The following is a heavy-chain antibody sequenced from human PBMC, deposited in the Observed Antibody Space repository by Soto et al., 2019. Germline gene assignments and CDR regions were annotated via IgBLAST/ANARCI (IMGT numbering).Heavy chain of an antibody. CDR3: GSEDRNPNYDYGMHV. D-gene: IGHD1-1*01. J-gene: IGHJ6*04. CDR1: GGTFSSYA. Sequence: QVQLVQSGAGVKKPGSSVKVSCTASGGTFSSYAISWVRQAPGQGLEWMGGIIPIFGRANYAQKFQGRVTITADKSTSTAYMELSSLRSADTAVYYCGSEDRNPNYDYGMHVWGEGTTVAVTS. CDR2: IIPIFGRA. V-gene: IGHV1-69*06.